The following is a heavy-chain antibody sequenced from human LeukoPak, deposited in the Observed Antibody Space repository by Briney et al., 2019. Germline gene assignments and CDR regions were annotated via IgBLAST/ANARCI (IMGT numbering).Heavy chain of an antibody. CDR3: ARARKGQGAFDI. Sequence: ASVKVSCKASGYTFTSYGISWVRQAPGQGLEWMGWISACNGNTNYAQKLQGRVTMTTDTSTSTAYMELRSLRSDDTAVYYCARARKGQGAFDIWGQGTMVTVSS. V-gene: IGHV1-18*01. CDR1: GYTFTSYG. J-gene: IGHJ3*02. D-gene: IGHD1-14*01. CDR2: ISACNGNT.